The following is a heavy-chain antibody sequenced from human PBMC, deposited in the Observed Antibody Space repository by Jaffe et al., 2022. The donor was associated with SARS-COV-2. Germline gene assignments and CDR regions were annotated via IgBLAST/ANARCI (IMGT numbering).Heavy chain of an antibody. V-gene: IGHV3-21*01. CDR1: GFTFSSYS. Sequence: EVQLVESGGGLVKPGGSLRLSCAASGFTFSSYSMNWVRQAPGKGLEWVSSISSSSSYIYYADSVKGRFTISRDNAKNSLYLQMNSLRAEDTAVYYCARDVLWPIDDQSMDVWGKGTTVTVSS. J-gene: IGHJ6*03. CDR2: ISSSSSYI. D-gene: IGHD2-2*01. CDR3: ARDVLWPIDDQSMDV.